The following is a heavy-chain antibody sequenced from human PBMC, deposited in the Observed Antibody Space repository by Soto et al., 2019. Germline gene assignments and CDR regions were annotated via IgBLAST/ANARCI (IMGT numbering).Heavy chain of an antibody. Sequence: SLRLSCTASGFTFGDYAMSWVRQAPGKGLEWVGFIKSKAYGGTTEYAASVEGRFTISRDDSKRIAYLQMNSLKTEDTAVYYCTRDGREGYCSSTSCAGHYWGQGTLVTVSS. CDR2: IKSKAYGGTT. CDR1: GFTFGDYA. V-gene: IGHV3-49*04. J-gene: IGHJ4*02. CDR3: TRDGREGYCSSTSCAGHY. D-gene: IGHD2-2*01.